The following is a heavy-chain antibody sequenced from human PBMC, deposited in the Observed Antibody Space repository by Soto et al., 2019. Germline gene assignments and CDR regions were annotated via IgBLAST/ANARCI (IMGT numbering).Heavy chain of an antibody. J-gene: IGHJ5*02. CDR3: ARGQRRYSNYFWFDP. D-gene: IGHD4-4*01. V-gene: IGHV4-34*01. Sequence: PSETLSLTCAVYGGSFSGYYWSWIRQPPGKGLEWIGEINHSGSTNYNPSLKSRVTISVDTSKNQFSLKLSSVTAADTAVYYCARGQRRYSNYFWFDPWGQGTLVTVSS. CDR2: INHSGST. CDR1: GGSFSGYY.